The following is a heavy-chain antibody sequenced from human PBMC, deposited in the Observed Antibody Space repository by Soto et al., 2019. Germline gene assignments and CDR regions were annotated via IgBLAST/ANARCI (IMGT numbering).Heavy chain of an antibody. CDR1: GGSISSSSYD. CDR2: IYYSGST. V-gene: IGHV4-39*01. J-gene: IGHJ4*02. Sequence: SETLSLTCTVSGGSISSSSYDWGWIRQPPGKGLEWIGSIYYSGSTYYNPSLKSRVTISVDTSKNQFSLKLSSVTAADTAVYYCARRPPLGRYCSGGSCYSGDYWGQGTLVTVSS. CDR3: ARRPPLGRYCSGGSCYSGDY. D-gene: IGHD2-15*01.